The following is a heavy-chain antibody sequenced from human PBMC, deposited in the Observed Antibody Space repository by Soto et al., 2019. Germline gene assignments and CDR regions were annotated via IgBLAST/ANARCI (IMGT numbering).Heavy chain of an antibody. CDR3: ATRIGNIGWYWLDT. Sequence: GASVKVSCKASGFTFSSSAVHWVRQARGQGLEWIGWIVLGNGNTNYAQKFQERVTITRDMSTSTAYMEVRSLTFEDTAVYYCATRIGNIGWYWLDTWGQGTLVTVYS. V-gene: IGHV1-58*01. CDR1: GFTFSSSA. CDR2: IVLGNGNT. J-gene: IGHJ5*02. D-gene: IGHD6-19*01.